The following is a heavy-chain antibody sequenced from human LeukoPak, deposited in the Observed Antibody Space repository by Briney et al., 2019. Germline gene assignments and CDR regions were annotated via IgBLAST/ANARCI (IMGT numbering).Heavy chain of an antibody. CDR1: GFTFSYYW. Sequence: GGSLRLSCAASGFTFSYYWMHWVRQAPGKGLVWVSRINSDGSTTSYADSVKGRFTISRDNAKNTLFLQMNSLRAEDTAVYYCAVSGSGSYYSHSPFDNWGQGILVTVSS. CDR3: AVSGSGSYYSHSPFDN. CDR2: INSDGSTT. J-gene: IGHJ4*02. D-gene: IGHD1-26*01. V-gene: IGHV3-74*01.